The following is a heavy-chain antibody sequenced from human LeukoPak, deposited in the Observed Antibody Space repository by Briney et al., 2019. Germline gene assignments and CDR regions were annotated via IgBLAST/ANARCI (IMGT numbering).Heavy chain of an antibody. D-gene: IGHD3-16*01. CDR1: GGSIHSSSDY. CDR2: IYYTGRT. Sequence: SETLSLTCIVSGGSIHSSSDYWGWIRQPPGKGLEWIGTIYYTGRTYYNPSLKSRVTISVDTSKNQFSLKLSSVTAADTAVYYCARHGPPRAGWGRKYYYMDVWGKGTTVTISS. V-gene: IGHV4-39*01. J-gene: IGHJ6*03. CDR3: ARHGPPRAGWGRKYYYMDV.